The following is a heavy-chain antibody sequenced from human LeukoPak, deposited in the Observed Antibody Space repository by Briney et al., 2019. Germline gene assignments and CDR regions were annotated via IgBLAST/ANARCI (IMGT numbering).Heavy chain of an antibody. V-gene: IGHV1-18*01. CDR1: GYTFTYFG. CDR3: ARDLEGNGDSPDI. J-gene: IGHJ3*02. Sequence: ASLKVSCKTSGYTFTYFGITWVRQAPGQGVEWMGWISTYNGNAKDAQNLQGRVTMTTDTSTTTVYMELRSLRSDDTAVYYCARDLEGNGDSPDIWGQGTMVTVSS. D-gene: IGHD4-17*01. CDR2: ISTYNGNA.